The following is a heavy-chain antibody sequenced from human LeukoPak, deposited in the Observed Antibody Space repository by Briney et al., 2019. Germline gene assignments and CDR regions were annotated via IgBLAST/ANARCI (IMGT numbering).Heavy chain of an antibody. Sequence: GGSLRLSCAATGFTFRSHAMNWVRQAPGKGLEWVSGIGGSGGRTYYADSVTGRFTISRDNSKNTLYLQMNSLRAEDTAVYYCARETHYYYGMDVWGQGTTVTVSS. CDR3: ARETHYYYGMDV. V-gene: IGHV3-23*01. CDR2: IGGSGGRT. J-gene: IGHJ6*02. CDR1: GFTFRSHA.